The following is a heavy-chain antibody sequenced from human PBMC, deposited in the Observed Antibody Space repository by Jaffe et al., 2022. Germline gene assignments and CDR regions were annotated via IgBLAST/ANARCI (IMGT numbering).Heavy chain of an antibody. V-gene: IGHV5-51*03. J-gene: IGHJ4*02. Sequence: EVQLVQSGAEVKKPGESLKISCKGSGYSFTSYWIGWVRQMPGKGLEWMGIIYPGDSDTRYSPSFQGQVTISADKSISTAYLQWSSLKASDTAMYYCVRLYDYYGSGSYYNEKSFDYWGQGTLVTVSS. CDR3: VRLYDYYGSGSYYNEKSFDY. CDR2: IYPGDSDT. D-gene: IGHD3-10*01. CDR1: GYSFTSYW.